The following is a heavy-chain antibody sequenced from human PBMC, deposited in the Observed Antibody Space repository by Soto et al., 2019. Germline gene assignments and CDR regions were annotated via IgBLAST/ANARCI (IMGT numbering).Heavy chain of an antibody. D-gene: IGHD2-8*01. CDR1: GYSFTDYH. Sequence: ASVKVSCKASGYSFTDYHIHWVRQAPGQGLEWLGRINPKSGGTSTAQKFQGWVTMTRDRSISTVYMELTRLRSDDAAVYFCARGHSTDCSNGVCSLFYNHEMDVWGQGTTVTVSS. V-gene: IGHV1-2*04. CDR2: INPKSGGT. CDR3: ARGHSTDCSNGVCSLFYNHEMDV. J-gene: IGHJ6*02.